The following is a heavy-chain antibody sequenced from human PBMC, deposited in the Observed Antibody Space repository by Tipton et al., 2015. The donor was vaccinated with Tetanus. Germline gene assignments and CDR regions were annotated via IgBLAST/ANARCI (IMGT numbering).Heavy chain of an antibody. J-gene: IGHJ4*02. V-gene: IGHV4-61*08. CDR1: GGSVRSGDYS. D-gene: IGHD5-12*01. CDR3: ARANNDYPKKGPFDY. Sequence: GLVKPSETLSLTCTVSGGSVRSGDYSWNWIRQPPGKEPEWVGYVYHSGATNYHPSLKTRLAISADTSKNQFSLNLRSVITADTAVYYCARANNDYPKKGPFDYWGQGILVTVSS. CDR2: VYHSGAT.